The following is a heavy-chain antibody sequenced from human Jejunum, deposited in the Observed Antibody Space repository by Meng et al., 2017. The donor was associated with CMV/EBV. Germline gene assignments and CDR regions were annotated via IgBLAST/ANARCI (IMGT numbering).Heavy chain of an antibody. V-gene: IGHV4-30-4*08. CDR2: IHDTGST. D-gene: IGHD3-3*01. Sequence: QWQLQASGPGLVKPSQTLSLTCSVSGGSIGSGDYYWSWIRQPPGKGLEWIGYIHDTGSTYYNPSLKSRVDISLGTSRNHFSLTLSSVTAEDTAVYFCARGSIFVSFDSWGQGTLVTVSS. J-gene: IGHJ4*02. CDR1: GGSIGSGDYY. CDR3: ARGSIFVSFDS.